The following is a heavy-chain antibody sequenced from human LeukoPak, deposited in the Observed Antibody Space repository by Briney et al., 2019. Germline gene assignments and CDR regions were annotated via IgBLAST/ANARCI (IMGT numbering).Heavy chain of an antibody. CDR2: IYSSGST. D-gene: IGHD1-14*01. J-gene: IGHJ4*02. Sequence: SETLSLTCTVSGDSISGYYWSWIRQPPGKGLEWIGYIYSSGSTDYNPSLKSRVTISVDTSKNQFSLKLTSVTAADTAVYYCVRHNRSVHNPDYWGQGTLVTVSS. CDR1: GDSISGYY. CDR3: VRHNRSVHNPDY. V-gene: IGHV4-59*08.